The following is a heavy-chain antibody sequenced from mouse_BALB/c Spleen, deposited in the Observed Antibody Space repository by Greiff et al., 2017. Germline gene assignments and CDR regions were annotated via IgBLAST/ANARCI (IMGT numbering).Heavy chain of an antibody. V-gene: IGHV1-66*01. J-gene: IGHJ4*01. CDR3: ARDCYRYDNAMDY. CDR2: IFPGSGNT. CDR1: GYSFTSYY. Sequence: QVQLQQSGPELVKPGASVKISCKASGYSFTSYYIHWVKQRPGQGLEWIGWIFPGSGNTKYNEKFKGKATLTADTSSSTAYMQLSSLTSEDSAVYFCARDCYRYDNAMDYWGQGTSVTVSS. D-gene: IGHD2-14*01.